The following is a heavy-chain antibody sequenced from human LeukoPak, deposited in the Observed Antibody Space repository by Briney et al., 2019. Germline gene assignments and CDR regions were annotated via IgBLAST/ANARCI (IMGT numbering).Heavy chain of an antibody. D-gene: IGHD3-16*02. CDR1: GYSFINYW. Sequence: GGSLKISCKGSGYSFINYWIGWVRQMPGRGLEWLGIIYPGDSDTRYSPSFQGQVTISADKSISTAYLQWSSLKASDTAMYYCARHLDDYVWGSYRYYDYWGQGTLVTVSS. CDR3: ARHLDDYVWGSYRYYDY. CDR2: IYPGDSDT. J-gene: IGHJ4*02. V-gene: IGHV5-51*01.